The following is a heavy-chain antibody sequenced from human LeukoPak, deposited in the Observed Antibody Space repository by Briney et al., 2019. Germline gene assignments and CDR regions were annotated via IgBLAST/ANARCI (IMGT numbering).Heavy chain of an antibody. CDR2: ISGSGGKT. D-gene: IGHD3-22*01. CDR1: GFTFSTYA. Sequence: GGSLRLSCAASGFTFSTYAMIWVRQAPGKGLEWVSGISGSGGKTYYADSVKGRFTISRDNSKNTLYLQTNSLRAEDTAVYYCAKDASNYDSSGYYYYWGQGTLVTVSS. J-gene: IGHJ4*02. CDR3: AKDASNYDSSGYYYY. V-gene: IGHV3-23*01.